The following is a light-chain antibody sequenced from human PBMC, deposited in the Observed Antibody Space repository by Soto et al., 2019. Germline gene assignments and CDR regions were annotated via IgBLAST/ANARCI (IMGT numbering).Light chain of an antibody. Sequence: DSVMSQSPDSLAVSLGERATMNCKCSRSVLYKSNNKNHLAWYQQKPGQPPKLLIYWASTRVSGVPDRFSGSGSGTDFTLTISSLQAEDVALYYCQPYFSTPRLPFGGRTNV. V-gene: IGKV4-1*01. CDR1: RSVLYKSNNKNH. CDR3: QPYFSTPRLP. CDR2: WAS. J-gene: IGKJ4*01.